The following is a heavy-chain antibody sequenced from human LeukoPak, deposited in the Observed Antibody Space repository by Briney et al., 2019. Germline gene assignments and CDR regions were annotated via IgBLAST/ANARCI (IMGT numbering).Heavy chain of an antibody. V-gene: IGHV3-74*01. CDR2: INSDGSST. J-gene: IGHJ3*02. D-gene: IGHD6-13*01. CDR3: ARVGQQLAAFDI. Sequence: GGSLRLSCAASGFTFSSYWMHWVRQAPGKGLVWVSRINSDGSSTSYADSVKGRFTISRDNAKNTLYLQMNSLRAEDTAVYYCARVGQQLAAFDIWGQGTMVTVYS. CDR1: GFTFSSYW.